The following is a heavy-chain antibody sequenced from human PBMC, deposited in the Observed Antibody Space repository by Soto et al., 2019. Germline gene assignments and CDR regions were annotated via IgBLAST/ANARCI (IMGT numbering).Heavy chain of an antibody. CDR2: ISSSSSTI. V-gene: IGHV3-48*02. Sequence: GGSLRLSCAASGFTFSSYSMNWVRQAPWKGLEWVSYISSSSSTIYYADSVKGRFTISRDNAKNSLYLQMNSLRDEDTAVYYCAKASHLRFLEWSSAYGMDVWGQGTTVTVSS. D-gene: IGHD3-3*01. J-gene: IGHJ6*02. CDR3: AKASHLRFLEWSSAYGMDV. CDR1: GFTFSSYS.